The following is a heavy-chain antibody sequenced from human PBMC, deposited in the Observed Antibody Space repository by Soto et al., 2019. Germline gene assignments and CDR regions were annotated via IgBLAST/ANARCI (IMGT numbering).Heavy chain of an antibody. CDR2: NYYNGNT. CDR1: GGSISNHY. CDR3: TRANWYSEY. D-gene: IGHD7-27*01. Sequence: QVQLQESGPGLVKPSETLSLTCTVSGGSISNHYWSWIRQPPGKGLEWIGYNYYNGNTNYNPSLTSRVTMSVDTSKNQISLKLSSVTAADTAVYYCTRANWYSEYWGQGTLVTVSS. V-gene: IGHV4-59*11. J-gene: IGHJ4*02.